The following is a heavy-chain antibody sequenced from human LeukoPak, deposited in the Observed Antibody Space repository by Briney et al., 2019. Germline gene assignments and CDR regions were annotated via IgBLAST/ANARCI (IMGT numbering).Heavy chain of an antibody. D-gene: IGHD3-3*01. V-gene: IGHV4-39*01. J-gene: IGHJ4*02. CDR1: GGSISSSSYY. CDR2: IYYSGST. Sequence: SETLSLTCTVSGGSISSSSYYWGWIRQPPEKGLEWIGSIYYSGSTYYNPSLKSRVTISVDTSKNQFSLKLSSVTAADTAVYYCARLSAPSYYDFWSGYYMGYFDYWGQGTLVTVSS. CDR3: ARLSAPSYYDFWSGYYMGYFDY.